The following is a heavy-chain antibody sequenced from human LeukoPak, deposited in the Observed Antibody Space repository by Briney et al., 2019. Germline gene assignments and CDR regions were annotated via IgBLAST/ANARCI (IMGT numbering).Heavy chain of an antibody. CDR1: GVTFSNYA. Sequence: GGSLRLSCAPSGVTFSNYALSTGPHAPRTGLWRVTVVGGSGVVTQCVDSVKGRFTVSRDHFKNTLYLQMNSLRAEDTAIYYCARHFAQWQCPGDHWGQGTLVTVS. V-gene: IGHV3-23*01. CDR3: ARHFAQWQCPGDH. D-gene: IGHD6-19*01. CDR2: VGGSGVVT. J-gene: IGHJ4*02.